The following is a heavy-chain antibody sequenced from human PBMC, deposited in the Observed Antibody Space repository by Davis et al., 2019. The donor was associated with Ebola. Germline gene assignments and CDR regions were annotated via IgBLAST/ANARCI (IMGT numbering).Heavy chain of an antibody. V-gene: IGHV3-33*08. Sequence: PGGSLRLSCAASGFTFSSYDMHWVCQAPGKGLEWVAVIWYDGSNKYYADSVKGRFTISRDNSKNTLYLQMNSLRAEDTAVYYCARGGSYYNWFDPWGQGTLVTVSS. J-gene: IGHJ5*02. CDR1: GFTFSSYD. D-gene: IGHD1-26*01. CDR3: ARGGSYYNWFDP. CDR2: IWYDGSNK.